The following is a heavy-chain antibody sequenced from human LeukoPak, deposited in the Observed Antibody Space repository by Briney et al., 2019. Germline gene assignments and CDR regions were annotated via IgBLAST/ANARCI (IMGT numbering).Heavy chain of an antibody. J-gene: IGHJ4*02. D-gene: IGHD3-22*01. CDR3: ARQGPGDFYDSSPPGY. CDR2: ISYDGTNN. CDR1: GFTFNSFA. V-gene: IGHV3-30*04. Sequence: GGSLRLSCAASGFTFNSFAMHWVRQAPGKGLEWVAVISYDGTNNYYADYVRGRFIISRDNPKNTLYLQMDSLSAEDTAVYYCARQGPGDFYDSSPPGYWGRGTLVSVSS.